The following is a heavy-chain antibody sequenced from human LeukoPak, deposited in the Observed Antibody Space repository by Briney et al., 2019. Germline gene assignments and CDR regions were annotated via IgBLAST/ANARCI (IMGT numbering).Heavy chain of an antibody. J-gene: IGHJ5*02. CDR1: GYSISSGYY. CDR3: ARLERYCSSTSCYIKNWFDP. CDR2: IYHSGST. D-gene: IGHD2-2*02. V-gene: IGHV4-38-2*02. Sequence: SETLSLTCTVSGYSISSGYYWGWIRQPPGKGLEWIGSIYHSGSTYYNPSLKSRVTISIDTSKNQFSLKLSSVTAADTAVYYCARLERYCSSTSCYIKNWFDPWGQGTLVTVSS.